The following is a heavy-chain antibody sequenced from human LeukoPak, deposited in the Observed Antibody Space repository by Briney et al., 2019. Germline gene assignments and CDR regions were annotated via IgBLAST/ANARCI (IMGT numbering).Heavy chain of an antibody. Sequence: GSLTLSCAASGYTFSSHGMTWVRQAPGKGLEWVSTINGAGDNTNYAETVKGRFTISRDNSKNTVYLQMNSLRAEDTAIYYCAKVTVCYGCYFDYWGQGTLVTVSS. CDR1: GYTFSSHG. V-gene: IGHV3-23*01. CDR2: INGAGDNT. D-gene: IGHD3-16*01. CDR3: AKVTVCYGCYFDY. J-gene: IGHJ4*02.